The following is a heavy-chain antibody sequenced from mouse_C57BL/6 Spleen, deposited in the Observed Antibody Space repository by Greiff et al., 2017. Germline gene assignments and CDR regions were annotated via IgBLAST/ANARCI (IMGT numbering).Heavy chain of an antibody. CDR2: IYPGSGST. V-gene: IGHV1-55*01. CDR1: GYTFTSYW. J-gene: IGHJ1*03. D-gene: IGHD1-1*01. CDR3: AYTGPLYFDV. Sequence: QVQLQQPGAELVKPGASVKMSCKASGYTFTSYWITWVKQRPGQGLEWIGEIYPGSGSTNYNEKFKSKATLTVNTSSSTAYIQLSSLTSEDSAVYYCAYTGPLYFDVWGTGTTVTVSS.